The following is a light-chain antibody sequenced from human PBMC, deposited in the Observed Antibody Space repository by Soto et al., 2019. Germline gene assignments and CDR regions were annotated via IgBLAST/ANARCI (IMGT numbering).Light chain of an antibody. CDR3: GTWDFSLSAVV. V-gene: IGLV1-51*01. CDR1: GSNIGNIGNNY. CDR2: DNN. J-gene: IGLJ2*01. Sequence: QSVLTQPPSVSAAPGQKVTISCSGSGSNIGNIGNNYVSWYQQLPGTAPKLLIYDNNKRPSGIPDRFSGSKSGTSATLGITGLQTGDEADYYCGTWDFSLSAVVFGGGTKLTVL.